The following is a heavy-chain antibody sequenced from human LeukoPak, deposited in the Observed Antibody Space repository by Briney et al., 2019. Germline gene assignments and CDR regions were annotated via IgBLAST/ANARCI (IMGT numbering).Heavy chain of an antibody. J-gene: IGHJ3*02. D-gene: IGHD6-19*01. V-gene: IGHV3-53*01. Sequence: PGGSLRLSCAASGFTVSSNYMSWVRQAPGKGLEWVSVIYSGGSTYYADSVKGRFTISRDSSKNTLYLQMNSLRAEDTAIYYCARVTGYSSGWYTGDGFDIWGQGTMVTVSS. CDR2: IYSGGST. CDR1: GFTVSSNY. CDR3: ARVTGYSSGWYTGDGFDI.